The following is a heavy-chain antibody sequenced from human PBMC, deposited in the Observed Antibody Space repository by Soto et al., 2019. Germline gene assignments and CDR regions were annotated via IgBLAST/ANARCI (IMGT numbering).Heavy chain of an antibody. Sequence: SETLSLTCTVSGGSISSGGCYWSWIRQHPGKGLEWIGYIYYSGSTYYNPSLKSRVTISVDTSKNQFSLKLSSVTAADTAVYYCARGLNDYYDSSGYYPTPAFDPWGQGTLVTVSS. CDR3: ARGLNDYYDSSGYYPTPAFDP. V-gene: IGHV4-31*03. CDR1: GGSISSGGCY. J-gene: IGHJ5*02. CDR2: IYYSGST. D-gene: IGHD3-22*01.